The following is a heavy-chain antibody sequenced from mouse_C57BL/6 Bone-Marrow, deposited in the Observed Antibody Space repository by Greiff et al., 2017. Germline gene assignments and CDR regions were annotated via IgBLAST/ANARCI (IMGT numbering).Heavy chain of an antibody. V-gene: IGHV1-19*01. CDR2: INPYNGGT. J-gene: IGHJ2*01. CDR1: GYTFTDYY. CDR3: ARPHYGSSLYY. D-gene: IGHD1-1*01. Sequence: VQLKESGPVLVKPGASVKMSCKASGYTFTDYYMNWVKQSHGKSLEWIGVINPYNGGTSYNQKFKGKATLTVDKSSSTAYMELNSLTSEDSAVYYCARPHYGSSLYYWGQGTTLTVSS.